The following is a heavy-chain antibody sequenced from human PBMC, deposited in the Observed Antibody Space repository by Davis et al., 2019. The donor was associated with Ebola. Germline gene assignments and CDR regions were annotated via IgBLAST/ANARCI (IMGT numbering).Heavy chain of an antibody. CDR2: INPNSGGT. CDR3: ARQSSGWYSYFDY. CDR1: GYTFTGYY. V-gene: IGHV1-2*04. Sequence: ASVKVSCKASGYTFTGYYMHWVRQAPGQGRGGMGWINPNSGGTNYAQKFQGWVTMTRDTSISTAYMELSRLRSDDTAVYYCARQSSGWYSYFDYWGQGTLVTVSS. D-gene: IGHD6-19*01. J-gene: IGHJ4*02.